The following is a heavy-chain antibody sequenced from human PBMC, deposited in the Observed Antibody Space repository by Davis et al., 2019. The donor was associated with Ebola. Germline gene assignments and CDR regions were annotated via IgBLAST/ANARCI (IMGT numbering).Heavy chain of an antibody. V-gene: IGHV3-7*01. CDR1: GFTFSNYW. D-gene: IGHD6-19*01. CDR3: ARDSGWYRFDY. Sequence: GESLKISCVASGFTFSNYWMTWVRQAPGKGLEWVAKIRQDGSAKYSVDSVKGRFTMSRDNAKNSLYLQMNSLRAEDTAVYYCARDSGWYRFDYWGQGTLVTVSS. J-gene: IGHJ4*02. CDR2: IRQDGSAK.